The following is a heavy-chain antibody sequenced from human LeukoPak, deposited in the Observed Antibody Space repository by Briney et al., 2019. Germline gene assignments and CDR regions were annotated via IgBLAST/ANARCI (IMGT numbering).Heavy chain of an antibody. J-gene: IGHJ5*02. Sequence: GGSLRLSCAASGFTFSYYSMNWVRQAPGKGLEWVSGISGNSGGRTYYADSVKGRFTISRDKSKNTLYLQMNSLRVEDTAVYYCAKSLEVIASWFDPWGQGTLVTVSS. V-gene: IGHV3-23*01. CDR2: ISGNSGGRT. D-gene: IGHD2-15*01. CDR3: AKSLEVIASWFDP. CDR1: GFTFSYYS.